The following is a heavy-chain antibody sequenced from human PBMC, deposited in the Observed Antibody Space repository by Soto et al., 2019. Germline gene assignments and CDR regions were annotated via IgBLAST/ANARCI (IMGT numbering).Heavy chain of an antibody. J-gene: IGHJ4*02. CDR2: IYYSGST. CDR3: ARLEGLATISYYFDF. V-gene: IGHV4-39*01. Sequence: QLQLQESGPGLVKPSEALSLTCSVSGGSISSSSYYWGWIRQPPGKGLEWIGSIYYSGSTYYNPSLKSRVTITIDKSKNQFSLKLSSLTAAGTAVYYCARLEGLATISYYFDFWGQGTLVTVSS. CDR1: GGSISSSSYY. D-gene: IGHD3-9*01.